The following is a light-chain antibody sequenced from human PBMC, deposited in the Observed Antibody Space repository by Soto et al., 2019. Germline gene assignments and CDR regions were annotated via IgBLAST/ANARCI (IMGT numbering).Light chain of an antibody. J-gene: IGKJ1*01. CDR2: DAS. Sequence: EIVMTQSPATLSVSPGERATLSCRASQSVSSNLAWYQQRPGQAPRLLIYDASTRATGIPTRFSGSGSGTEFTLTISSLQSDDFAVYCCQQSSKWPWTFGQGTQVEVK. CDR3: QQSSKWPWT. CDR1: QSVSSN. V-gene: IGKV3-15*01.